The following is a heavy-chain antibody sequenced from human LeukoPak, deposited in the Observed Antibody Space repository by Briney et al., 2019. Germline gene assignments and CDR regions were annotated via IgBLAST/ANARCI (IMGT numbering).Heavy chain of an antibody. Sequence: GGTLSLTCAASGFTFSKYWMLWVRQAAGKGLESVSRINTDGTVKTYADSVKGRFTVSRDNADNTMFLQMNSVRDEDTAVYYCATKQWLAPPPDSWGQGTPVTVSS. V-gene: IGHV3-74*01. CDR2: INTDGTVK. D-gene: IGHD6-19*01. CDR1: GFTFSKYW. J-gene: IGHJ4*02. CDR3: ATKQWLAPPPDS.